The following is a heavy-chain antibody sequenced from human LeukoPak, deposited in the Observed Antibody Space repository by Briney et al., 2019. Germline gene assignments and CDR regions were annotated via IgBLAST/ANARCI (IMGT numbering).Heavy chain of an antibody. CDR3: ARDCEGSGWYGHFDL. J-gene: IGHJ2*01. CDR2: IYYSGST. V-gene: IGHV4-31*03. Sequence: SETLSLTCTVSGGSISSGGYYWSWIRQHPGKGLEWIGYIYYSGSTYYNPSLKSRVTMSVDTSKNQFSLKLSSATAADTAVYYCARDCEGSGWYGHFDLWGRGTLVTVSS. CDR1: GGSISSGGYY. D-gene: IGHD6-19*01.